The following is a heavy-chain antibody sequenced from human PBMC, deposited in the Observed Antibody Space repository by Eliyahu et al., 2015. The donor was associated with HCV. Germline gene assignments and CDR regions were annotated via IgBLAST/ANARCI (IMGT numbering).Heavy chain of an antibody. Sequence: EVQLLESGGGLVQPGGSLRLSCAASGFTFXSYAMSWVRQAPGKGLEWVSAISGSGGSTYYADSVKGRFTISRDNSKNTLYLQMNSLRAEDTAVYYCAKDQKPSIAVAGTQLNYWGQGTLVTVSS. CDR1: GFTFXSYA. CDR3: AKDQKPSIAVAGTQLNY. V-gene: IGHV3-23*01. CDR2: ISGSGGST. D-gene: IGHD6-19*01. J-gene: IGHJ4*02.